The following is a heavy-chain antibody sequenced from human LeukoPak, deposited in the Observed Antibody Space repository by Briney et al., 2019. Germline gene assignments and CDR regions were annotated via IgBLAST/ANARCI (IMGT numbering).Heavy chain of an antibody. CDR3: ARRRRKYYYGSGSVDY. Sequence: SETLSLTCTVSGGSISTNSYFWGWIRQPPGKGLEWIGSVYSTGSTYYNPSLKSRVTISVDTSKNQFSLKLSSVTAADTAVYYCARRRRKYYYGSGSVDYWGQGTLVTVSS. V-gene: IGHV4-39*07. J-gene: IGHJ4*02. CDR2: VYSTGST. D-gene: IGHD3-10*01. CDR1: GGSISTNSYF.